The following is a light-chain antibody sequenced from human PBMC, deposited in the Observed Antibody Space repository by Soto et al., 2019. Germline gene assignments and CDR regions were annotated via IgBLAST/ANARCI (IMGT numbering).Light chain of an antibody. CDR2: GAS. Sequence: EIVMTQSPATLSVSPGGRATLSCRASQSVAGNLAWYQQNPGQAPRLLIYGASNRATGIPTRFSGGGSGTEFTLTISSLQSEDFAIYYCQQYNKWPLTFGGGTKVEIK. CDR3: QQYNKWPLT. CDR1: QSVAGN. V-gene: IGKV3-15*01. J-gene: IGKJ4*01.